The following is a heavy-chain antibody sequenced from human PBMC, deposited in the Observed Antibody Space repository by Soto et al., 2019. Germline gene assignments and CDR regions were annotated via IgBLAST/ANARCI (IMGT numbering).Heavy chain of an antibody. Sequence: GASVMVSCKASGGTFSSYAISWVRQAPGQGLEWMGGIIPIFGTANYAQKFQGRVTITADESTSTAYMELSSLRSEDTAVYYCARAYSSSSRGYYYGMDVWGQGTTVTVSS. D-gene: IGHD6-6*01. CDR2: IIPIFGTA. CDR1: GGTFSSYA. J-gene: IGHJ6*02. CDR3: ARAYSSSSRGYYYGMDV. V-gene: IGHV1-69*13.